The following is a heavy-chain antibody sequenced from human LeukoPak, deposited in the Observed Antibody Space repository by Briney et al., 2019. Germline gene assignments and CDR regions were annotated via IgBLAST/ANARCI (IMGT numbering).Heavy chain of an antibody. Sequence: GGSLRLSCAASGFTFSSCNMNWVRQAPGKGLEWVANIKQDGSEKYYVDSVKGRFTISRDNAKNSLYLQMNSLRAEDTAMYYCARPLMYYYGSETYFWFDPWGQGTLVTVSS. CDR1: GFTFSSCN. D-gene: IGHD3-10*01. CDR2: IKQDGSEK. CDR3: ARPLMYYYGSETYFWFDP. V-gene: IGHV3-7*01. J-gene: IGHJ5*02.